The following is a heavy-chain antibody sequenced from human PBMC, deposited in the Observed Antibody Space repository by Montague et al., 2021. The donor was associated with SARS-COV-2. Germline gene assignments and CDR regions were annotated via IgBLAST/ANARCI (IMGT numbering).Heavy chain of an antibody. V-gene: IGHV4-39*07. CDR3: ARGQGEITMIVVVLTAAAHYFDY. CDR2: FYYSGST. Sequence: SETLSLTCTVSGGSISSSSYYWGWIRQPPGKGLEWIGSFYYSGSTYYNPSLKSRVTISVDTSKDQFSLKLSSVTAADTAVYYCARGQGEITMIVVVLTAAAHYFDYWGQGTLVTVSP. D-gene: IGHD3-22*01. CDR1: GGSISSSSYY. J-gene: IGHJ4*02.